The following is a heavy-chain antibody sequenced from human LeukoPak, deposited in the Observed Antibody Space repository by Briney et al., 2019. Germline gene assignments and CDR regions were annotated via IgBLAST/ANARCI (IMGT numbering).Heavy chain of an antibody. V-gene: IGHV4-4*07. CDR3: ACGGNSGSYAES. J-gene: IGHJ5*02. CDR2: FYTRGST. CDR1: GDSFSSYY. Sequence: SETLSLTCTVSGDSFSSYYWTWIRQPPGKGLEWIGRFYTRGSTDYNPSLKSRVTMSVDTSKNQFSLNVSSVTAADTAIYYCACGGNSGSYAESWGQGTLVTVSS. D-gene: IGHD1-26*01.